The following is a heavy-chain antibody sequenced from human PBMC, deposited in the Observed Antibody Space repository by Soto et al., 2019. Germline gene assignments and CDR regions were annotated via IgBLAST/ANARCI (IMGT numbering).Heavy chain of an antibody. CDR1: GYTFTTYG. D-gene: IGHD3-3*01. CDR3: ARYSKTHLHNDFWSGYYPPYYYYYMDV. Sequence: ASVKVSCKASGYTFTTYGISWVRQAPGQGLEWMGWVSGYNGNTKYAQKFQGRVTMTTDTSTATAYMELRSLRSADTAVYYCARYSKTHLHNDFWSGYYPPYYYYYMDVWGKGTTVTVSS. V-gene: IGHV1-18*01. J-gene: IGHJ6*03. CDR2: VSGYNGNT.